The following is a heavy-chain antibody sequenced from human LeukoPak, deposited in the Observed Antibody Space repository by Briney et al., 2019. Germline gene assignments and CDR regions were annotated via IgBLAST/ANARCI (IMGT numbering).Heavy chain of an antibody. V-gene: IGHV3-7*01. CDR1: GFAFSSYW. Sequence: GGSLRLSCAASGFAFSSYWMSWVRQAPGKGLEWVANIKQDGSEKYYVDSVKGRFTISRDNAKNSLYLQMNSLRAEDTAVYYCARDLEDGVVVVVANWFDPWGQGTLVTVS. CDR2: IKQDGSEK. J-gene: IGHJ5*02. D-gene: IGHD2-2*01. CDR3: ARDLEDGVVVVVANWFDP.